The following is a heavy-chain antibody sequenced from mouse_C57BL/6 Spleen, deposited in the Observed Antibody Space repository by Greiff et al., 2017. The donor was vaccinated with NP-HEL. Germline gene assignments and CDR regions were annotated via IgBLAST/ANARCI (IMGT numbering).Heavy chain of an antibody. J-gene: IGHJ3*01. Sequence: VQLQQPGAELVRPGTSVKLSCKASGYTFTSYWMHWVKQRPGQGLAWIGVIDPSDSYTNYNKKFKGKATLTVDTSSSTAYMQLSSLTSEDSAVYYCARYVGGGNRAWFAYWGQGTLVTVSA. CDR2: IDPSDSYT. V-gene: IGHV1-59*01. CDR3: ARYVGGGNRAWFAY. CDR1: GYTFTSYW. D-gene: IGHD2-1*01.